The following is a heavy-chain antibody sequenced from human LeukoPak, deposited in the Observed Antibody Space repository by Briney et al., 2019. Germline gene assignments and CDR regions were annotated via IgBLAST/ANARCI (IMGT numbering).Heavy chain of an antibody. D-gene: IGHD3-10*01. V-gene: IGHV7-4-1*02. Sequence: ASVKVSCKASGYTFTSYAMNWARQAPGQGLEWMGWINTNTGNPTYAQGFTGRFVFSLDTSVSTAYLQISSLKAEDTAMYYCARRYYGSGSYYNVDYWGQGTLVTVSS. CDR3: ARRYYGSGSYYNVDY. CDR1: GYTFTSYA. J-gene: IGHJ4*02. CDR2: INTNTGNP.